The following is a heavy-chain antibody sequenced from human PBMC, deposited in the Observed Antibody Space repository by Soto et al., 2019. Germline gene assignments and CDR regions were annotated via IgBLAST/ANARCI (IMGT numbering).Heavy chain of an antibody. CDR3: ARGYRPSGYSSSWVFDY. Sequence: QVQLQESGPGLVQPSQTLSLICTVSGGSINSGGYYWNWIRQHPRTGLEWIGSIFYSGSTYYNPFLRSRVNIKPETSNNQSSLTLTSVTAANTAVYFCARGYRPSGYSSSWVFDYWGQGTLVDVSS. J-gene: IGHJ4*02. D-gene: IGHD6-13*01. V-gene: IGHV4-31*03. CDR2: IFYSGST. CDR1: GGSINSGGYY.